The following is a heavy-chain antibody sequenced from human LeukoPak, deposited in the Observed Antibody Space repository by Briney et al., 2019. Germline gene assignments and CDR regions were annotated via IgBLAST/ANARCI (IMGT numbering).Heavy chain of an antibody. J-gene: IGHJ4*02. D-gene: IGHD3-22*01. CDR2: FDPENGET. CDR1: GYTLTELS. Sequence: ASVKVSCKVSGYTLTELSMHWVRQAPGEGLEWMGSFDPENGETLYAQEFQGRVTLTEDTSADTAYMELISLRPEDTALYYCTRSAVVLPYYFDYWGQGTLVTVSS. V-gene: IGHV1-24*01. CDR3: TRSAVVLPYYFDY.